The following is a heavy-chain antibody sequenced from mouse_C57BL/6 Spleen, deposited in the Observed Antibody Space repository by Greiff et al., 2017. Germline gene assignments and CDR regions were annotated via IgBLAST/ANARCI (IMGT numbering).Heavy chain of an antibody. J-gene: IGHJ2*01. Sequence: VQLQQPGAELVMPGASVKLSCTASGYTFTSYWMHWVKQRPGQGLEWIGEIDPSDSYTNYNQTFKGKSTLTVDKSSSTAYMQLSSRTSEDSAVYYWARWLLRYFDYWGQGTTLTVSS. CDR1: GYTFTSYW. CDR2: IDPSDSYT. CDR3: ARWLLRYFDY. V-gene: IGHV1-69*01. D-gene: IGHD2-3*01.